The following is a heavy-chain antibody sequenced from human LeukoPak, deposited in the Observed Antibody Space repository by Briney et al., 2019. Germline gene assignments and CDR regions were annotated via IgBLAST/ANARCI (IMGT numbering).Heavy chain of an antibody. V-gene: IGHV1-2*02. CDR2: INPNSGGT. D-gene: IGHD3-22*01. Sequence: GASVKVSCKASGYSFTDFYMHWVRQAPGQGLEWMGWINPNSGGTNYAQKFQGRVTMTRDTSTSTVYMELNSLRSEDTAVYYCARPQYPYYYDSSGPYDAFDIWGQGTMVTVSS. J-gene: IGHJ3*02. CDR1: GYSFTDFY. CDR3: ARPQYPYYYDSSGPYDAFDI.